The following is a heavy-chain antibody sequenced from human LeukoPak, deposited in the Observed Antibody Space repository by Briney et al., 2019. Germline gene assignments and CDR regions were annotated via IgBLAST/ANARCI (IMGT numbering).Heavy chain of an antibody. Sequence: ETLSLTCTVSGGSISSSSYYWGWIRQPPGKGLEWVANIKQDGSEKYYVDSVKGRFTISRDNAKNSLYLQMNSLRAEDTAVYYCARGESQVFDYWGQGTLVTVSS. CDR3: ARGESQVFDY. CDR1: GGSISSSSYY. J-gene: IGHJ4*02. CDR2: IKQDGSEK. V-gene: IGHV3-7*01.